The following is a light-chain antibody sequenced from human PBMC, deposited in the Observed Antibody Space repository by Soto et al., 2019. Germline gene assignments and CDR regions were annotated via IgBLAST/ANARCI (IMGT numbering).Light chain of an antibody. CDR2: AAS. J-gene: IGKJ2*01. Sequence: DIQMTQSPSSLSAFVGDRVTITCRAGQTVISYLNWYQQKPGTAPKLLIYAASSLQSGVPSRFSGSGSGTDFTLTISSLQPEDFATYYCQQSYSNPHTFGQGTKLEIK. CDR3: QQSYSNPHT. V-gene: IGKV1-39*01. CDR1: QTVISY.